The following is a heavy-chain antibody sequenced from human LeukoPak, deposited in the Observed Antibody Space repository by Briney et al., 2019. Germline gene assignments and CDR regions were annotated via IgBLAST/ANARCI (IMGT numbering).Heavy chain of an antibody. V-gene: IGHV1-18*01. Sequence: ASVKVSCKASGYTFTSYGISWVRQAPGQGLEWMGWISAYNGNTNYAQKLQGRVTMTTDTSTSTAYMELRSLRSDDTAVYYCARDRGLDYGVDPWYMDVWGKGTTVTVSS. J-gene: IGHJ6*03. CDR1: GYTFTSYG. CDR3: ARDRGLDYGVDPWYMDV. D-gene: IGHD4-17*01. CDR2: ISAYNGNT.